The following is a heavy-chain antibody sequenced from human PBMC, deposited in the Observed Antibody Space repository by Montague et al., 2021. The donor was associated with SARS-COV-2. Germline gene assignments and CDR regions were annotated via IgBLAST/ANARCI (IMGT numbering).Heavy chain of an antibody. CDR1: GFSLSTSKVG. CDR3: AHSPSYYDLLTGYYNGPFDY. D-gene: IGHD3-9*01. CDR2: IYWYDDK. Sequence: PALVKPTQTLTLTCIFSGFSLSTSKVGVGWIRQPPGKALEWLALIYWYDDKRYSPSLKSRLTITKDTSKNQVVLTMTNMGPVDTATYYCAHSPSYYDLLTGYYNGPFDYWGQGTLVTVSS. J-gene: IGHJ4*02. V-gene: IGHV2-5*01.